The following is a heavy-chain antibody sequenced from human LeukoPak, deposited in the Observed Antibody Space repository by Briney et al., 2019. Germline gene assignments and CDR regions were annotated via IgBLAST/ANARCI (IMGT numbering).Heavy chain of an antibody. D-gene: IGHD3-16*01. J-gene: IGHJ4*02. CDR1: GFTFSNYW. CDR2: IKQDGSEK. Sequence: GGSLRLSCAASGFTFSNYWMSWVRQAPGKGLEWVANIKQDGSEKYYVDSVKGRFTISRDNAKNSLYLQMNSLRADDTAVYYCVSVMDYWGQGTLVTVSS. V-gene: IGHV3-7*03. CDR3: VSVMDY.